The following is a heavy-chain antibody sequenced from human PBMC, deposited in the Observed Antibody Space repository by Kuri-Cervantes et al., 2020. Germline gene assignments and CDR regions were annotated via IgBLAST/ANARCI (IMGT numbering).Heavy chain of an antibody. CDR3: ARDSKIKH. V-gene: IGHV4-34*01. CDR2: INHSGST. D-gene: IGHD2/OR15-2a*01. CDR1: GGSFSGYY. Sequence: SETLSLSCAVYGGSFSGYYWSWIRQPPGKGLEWIGEINHSGSTNYNPSLKSRVTISVDTSKNQFSLKLSSVTAADTAVYYCARDSKIKHWGQGTLVTVSS. J-gene: IGHJ1*01.